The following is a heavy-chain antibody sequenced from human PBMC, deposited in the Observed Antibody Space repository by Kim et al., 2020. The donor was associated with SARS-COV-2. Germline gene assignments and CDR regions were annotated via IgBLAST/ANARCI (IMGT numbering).Heavy chain of an antibody. CDR1: GGSFSGYY. D-gene: IGHD5-18*01. J-gene: IGHJ6*02. V-gene: IGHV4-34*01. Sequence: SQTLSLPCAVYGGSFSGYYWSWIRQPPGKGLEWIGEINHSGSTNYNPSLKSRVTISVDTSKNQFSLKLSSVTAADTAVYYCARGVGGYSYYYYGMDVWGQ. CDR3: ARGVGGYSYYYYGMDV. CDR2: INHSGST.